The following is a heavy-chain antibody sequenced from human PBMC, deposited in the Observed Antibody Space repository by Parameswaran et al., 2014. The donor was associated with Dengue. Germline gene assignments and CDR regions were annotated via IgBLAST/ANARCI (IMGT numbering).Heavy chain of an antibody. V-gene: IGHV1-2*04. D-gene: IGHD3-10*01. Sequence: VRPDARKGLEWMGWINPNSGGTNYAQKFQGWVTMTRDTSISTAYMELSRLRSDDTAVYYCARANYYGSGSYYNVGTDWFDPWGQGTLVTVSS. J-gene: IGHJ5*02. CDR2: INPNSGGT. CDR3: ARANYYGSGSYYNVGTDWFDP.